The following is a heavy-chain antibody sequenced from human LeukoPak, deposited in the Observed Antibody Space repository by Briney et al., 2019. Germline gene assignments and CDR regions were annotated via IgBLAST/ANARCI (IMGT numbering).Heavy chain of an antibody. V-gene: IGHV3-20*04. D-gene: IGHD5-18*01. CDR2: INWNGGST. J-gene: IGHJ4*02. Sequence: GGSLRLSCAASGFTFDDYGMSWVRQAPGKGLEWVSGINWNGGSTGYADSVKGRFTISRDNAKNSLYLQMNSLRAEDTALYYCARAGYSYGYPVGDYWGQGTLVTVSS. CDR1: GFTFDDYG. CDR3: ARAGYSYGYPVGDY.